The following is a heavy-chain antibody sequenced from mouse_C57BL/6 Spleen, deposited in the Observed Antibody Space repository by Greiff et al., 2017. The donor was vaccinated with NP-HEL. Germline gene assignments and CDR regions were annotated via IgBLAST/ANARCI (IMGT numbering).Heavy chain of an antibody. Sequence: EVQLQQSGPELVKPGASVKISCKASGYTFTDYYMNWVKQSHGKSLEWIGDINPNNGGTSYNQKFKGKATLTVDKSSSTAYMELRSLTSEDSAVYYCARGRYDYLYAMDYWGQGTSVTVSS. CDR2: INPNNGGT. D-gene: IGHD2-4*01. V-gene: IGHV1-26*01. J-gene: IGHJ4*01. CDR1: GYTFTDYY. CDR3: ARGRYDYLYAMDY.